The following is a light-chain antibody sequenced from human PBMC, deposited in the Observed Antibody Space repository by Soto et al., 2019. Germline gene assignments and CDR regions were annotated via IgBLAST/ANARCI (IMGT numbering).Light chain of an antibody. CDR2: AAS. Sequence: DFQMTQSPSSLSASVGDRVTITCRASQGINNHLAWFQQKPGKVPKVLIYAASTLQSGVPSRFSGSGSGTEFTLTISSLQPEDVATHYCQNYNSAPPAGTFGGGTKVEIK. CDR1: QGINNH. V-gene: IGKV1-27*01. CDR3: QNYNSAPPAGT. J-gene: IGKJ4*01.